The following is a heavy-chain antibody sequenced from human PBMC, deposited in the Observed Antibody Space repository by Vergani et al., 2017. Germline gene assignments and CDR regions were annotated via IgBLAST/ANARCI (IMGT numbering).Heavy chain of an antibody. Sequence: QVQLVESGGGVVQPGRSLRLSCAASGFTFSSHGMHWVRQAPGKGLEWVAVIWYDGSNKYYADSVKGRFTISRDNSKSTLYLQMNSLRTEDTAVYYCATKSCGTPGCQIGYFREWGQGTLVTVSS. CDR3: ATKSCGTPGCQIGYFRE. CDR2: IWYDGSNK. J-gene: IGHJ1*01. D-gene: IGHD1-26*01. CDR1: GFTFSSHG. V-gene: IGHV3-33*01.